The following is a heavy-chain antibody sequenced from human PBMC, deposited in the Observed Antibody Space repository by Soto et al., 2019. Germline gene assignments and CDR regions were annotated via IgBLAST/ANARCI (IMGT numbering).Heavy chain of an antibody. J-gene: IGHJ6*03. Sequence: TSETLSLTCTVSGGSISSYYWSWIRQPPGKGLEWIGYIYYSGSTNYNPSLKSRVTISVDTSKNQFSLKLSSVTAADTAIYYCARESGGATATLDYYYFYKDVWGKGTTVTVSS. CDR1: GGSISSYY. CDR2: IYYSGST. D-gene: IGHD5-12*01. CDR3: ARESGGATATLDYYYFYKDV. V-gene: IGHV4-59*01.